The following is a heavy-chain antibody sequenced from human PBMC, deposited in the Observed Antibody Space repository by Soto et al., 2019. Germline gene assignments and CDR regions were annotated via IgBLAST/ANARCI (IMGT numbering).Heavy chain of an antibody. D-gene: IGHD6-19*01. CDR3: ATAAVAGTHYEGFDY. J-gene: IGHJ4*02. CDR2: ISYDGSNK. V-gene: IGHV3-30*03. CDR1: GFTFSSYG. Sequence: QVQLVESGGGVVQPGRSLRLSCAASGFTFSSYGMHWVRQAPGKGLEWVAVISYDGSNKYYADSVKGRFTISRDNSKNTLYLQMNSLRAEDTAVYYCATAAVAGTHYEGFDYWGQGTLVTVSS.